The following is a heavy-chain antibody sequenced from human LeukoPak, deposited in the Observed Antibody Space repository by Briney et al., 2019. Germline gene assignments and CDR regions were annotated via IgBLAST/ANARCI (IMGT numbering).Heavy chain of an antibody. CDR1: GFTFSLYA. D-gene: IGHD5-18*01. V-gene: IGHV3-21*01. Sequence: GGSLRLSCTASGFTFSLYAMNWVRQAPGKGLEWVSYINSESSDILYAGSVKGRFTVSRDIAKNSLYLQMNSLRAEDTAVYYCARDTYRPQLIDSWGQGTLVTVSS. J-gene: IGHJ4*02. CDR2: INSESSDI. CDR3: ARDTYRPQLIDS.